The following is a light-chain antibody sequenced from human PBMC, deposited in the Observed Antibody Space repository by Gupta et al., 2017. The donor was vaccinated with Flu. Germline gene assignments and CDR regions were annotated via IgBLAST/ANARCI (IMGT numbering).Light chain of an antibody. CDR3: TSYTSSSTYV. CDR2: EVS. J-gene: IGLJ1*01. Sequence: QSALTQPPSVSGSPGQSVTISCTGTSSDVGNYNRVSWYQQSPGTAPNLMFYEVSNRPSGVPDRFSGSKSGNTASLTISGLQAEDEADFYCTSYTSSSTYVFGTGTKVTVL. V-gene: IGLV2-18*02. CDR1: SSDVGNYNR.